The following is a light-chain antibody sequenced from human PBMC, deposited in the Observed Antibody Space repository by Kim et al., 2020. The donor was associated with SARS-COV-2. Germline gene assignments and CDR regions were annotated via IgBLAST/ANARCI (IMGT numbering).Light chain of an antibody. V-gene: IGLV2-8*01. CDR1: SSDVGGYNY. Sequence: QSALTQPPSASGSPGQSVTISCTGTSSDVGGYNYVSWYQHHPGKAPKLMISEVTKRPSGVPDRFSGSKSGNTASLTVSGLQAEDEADYYCSSYAGSNTVRFGGGTRLTVL. CDR2: EVT. J-gene: IGLJ2*01. CDR3: SSYAGSNTVR.